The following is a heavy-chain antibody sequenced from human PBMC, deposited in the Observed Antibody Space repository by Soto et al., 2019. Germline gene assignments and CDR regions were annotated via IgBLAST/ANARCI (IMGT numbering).Heavy chain of an antibody. D-gene: IGHD3-3*01. CDR1: GGSISSGGYS. CDR3: ARALRFLEWTPMNAFDI. Sequence: SETLSLTCAVSGGSISSGGYSWSWIRQPPGKGLEWIGYIYHSGSTYYNPSLKSRVTISVDRSKNQFSLKLSSVTAADTAVYYCARALRFLEWTPMNAFDIWGQGTMVTVSS. J-gene: IGHJ3*02. V-gene: IGHV4-30-2*01. CDR2: IYHSGST.